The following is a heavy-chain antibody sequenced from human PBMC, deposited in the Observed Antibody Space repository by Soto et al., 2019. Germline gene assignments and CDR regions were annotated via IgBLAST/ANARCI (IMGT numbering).Heavy chain of an antibody. V-gene: IGHV1-18*01. Sequence: QVHLEQSGVEVKKPGASVKVTCKASGYTFHTFGISWVRQAPGQGLEWMGWISTYNDNTNYAQKFQGRVTMATDTSTSTASMELRSLRPNDAAVYYCARLPSSGYLSIFYSGMAGWGQGPTV. J-gene: IGHJ6*02. CDR3: ARLPSSGYLSIFYSGMAG. CDR1: GYTFHTFG. D-gene: IGHD2-15*01. CDR2: ISTYNDNT.